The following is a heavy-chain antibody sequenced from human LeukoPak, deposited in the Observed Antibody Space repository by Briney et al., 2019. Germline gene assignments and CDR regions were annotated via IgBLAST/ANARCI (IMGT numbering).Heavy chain of an antibody. V-gene: IGHV1-69*04. CDR2: IIPILGIA. J-gene: IGHJ6*02. Sequence: SVKVSCKASGGTFSSYAISWVRQAPGQGLEWMGRIIPILGIANYAQKFQGRVTITADKSTSTAYMELSSLRSEDTAVYYCARDEDGAAAGYYYYYGMDVWGQGTTVTVSS. D-gene: IGHD6-13*01. CDR3: ARDEDGAAAGYYYYYGMDV. CDR1: GGTFSSYA.